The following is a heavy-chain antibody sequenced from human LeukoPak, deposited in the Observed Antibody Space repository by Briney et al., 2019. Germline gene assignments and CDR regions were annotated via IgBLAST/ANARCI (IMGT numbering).Heavy chain of an antibody. Sequence: GRSLRLSCAASGFSFSDYGMHWLRQARGKGLQGVAVIWHDGSIKYYKDPVKGRFTISRDNSQNTLYLQMNRLRAEDTAVYYCARDYSNSTNWFDPWGQGTLVTASS. V-gene: IGHV3-33*01. CDR2: IWHDGSIK. CDR3: ARDYSNSTNWFDP. D-gene: IGHD4-11*01. J-gene: IGHJ5*02. CDR1: GFSFSDYG.